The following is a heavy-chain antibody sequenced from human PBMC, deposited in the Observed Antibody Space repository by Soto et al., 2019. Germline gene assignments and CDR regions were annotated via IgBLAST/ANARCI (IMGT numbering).Heavy chain of an antibody. J-gene: IGHJ4*02. V-gene: IGHV1-46*01. D-gene: IGHD5-12*01. CDR3: ARDRRDGYNTFDY. CDR2: INAYGGST. Sequence: ASVKVSCKASGYTFTSYGISWVRQAPGQGLEWMGIINAYGGSTTYAQKFQGRATMTRDTSTSTVYMELSSLRSEDTAVYYCARDRRDGYNTFDYWGQGTLVTVSS. CDR1: GYTFTSYG.